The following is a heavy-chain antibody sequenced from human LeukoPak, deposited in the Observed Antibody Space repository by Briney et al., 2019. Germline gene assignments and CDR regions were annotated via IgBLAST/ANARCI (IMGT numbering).Heavy chain of an antibody. Sequence: PGGSLRLSCTASGFTFGDYAMSWFRQAPGKGLEWVSYISSSSSTIYYADSVKGRFTISRDNAKNSLYLQMNSLRAEDTAVYYCAREGKGSYLISRPYYFDYWGQGTLVTVSS. CDR1: GFTFGDYA. CDR2: ISSSSSTI. J-gene: IGHJ4*02. CDR3: AREGKGSYLISRPYYFDY. V-gene: IGHV3-48*01. D-gene: IGHD1-26*01.